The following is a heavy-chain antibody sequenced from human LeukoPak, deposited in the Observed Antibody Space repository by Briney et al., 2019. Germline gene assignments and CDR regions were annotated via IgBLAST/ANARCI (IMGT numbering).Heavy chain of an antibody. CDR2: MNPNSGNT. D-gene: IGHD3-3*01. CDR3: ASAEDFWSGYYY. Sequence: ASVKVSCKASGYTFTSCDINWVRQATGQGLEWMGWMNPNSGNTGYAQKFQGRVTITRNTSISTAYMELSSLRSEDTAVYYCASAEDFWSGYYYWGQGTLVTVSS. J-gene: IGHJ4*02. CDR1: GYTFTSCD. V-gene: IGHV1-8*03.